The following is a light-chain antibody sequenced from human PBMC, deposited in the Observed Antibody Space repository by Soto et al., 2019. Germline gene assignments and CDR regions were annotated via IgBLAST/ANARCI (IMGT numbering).Light chain of an antibody. V-gene: IGKV3-20*01. J-gene: IGKJ1*01. Sequence: IVLTQSPETLSLSPGERATLSCRASQSIRSGRLAWYQQKPGQAPTLVIFDASSRASGIPERFSGSGSGTDFTLTITRLEPEDFAVYYCQQYGSSGTFGQGTKVDIK. CDR2: DAS. CDR1: QSIRSGR. CDR3: QQYGSSGT.